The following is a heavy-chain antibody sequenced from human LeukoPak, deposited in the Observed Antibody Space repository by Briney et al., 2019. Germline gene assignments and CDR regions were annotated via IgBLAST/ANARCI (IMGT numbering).Heavy chain of an antibody. CDR2: ISYDGSNK. J-gene: IGHJ4*02. Sequence: PGGSLRLSCAASGFTFSSYAMHWVRQAPGKGLEWVAVISYDGSNKYYADSVKGRFTISRDNSKNTLYLQMNSLRAEDTAVYYCARGDLVYSGSYFSPTPGPDYWGQGTLVTVSS. V-gene: IGHV3-30*04. CDR3: ARGDLVYSGSYFSPTPGPDY. CDR1: GFTFSSYA. D-gene: IGHD1-26*01.